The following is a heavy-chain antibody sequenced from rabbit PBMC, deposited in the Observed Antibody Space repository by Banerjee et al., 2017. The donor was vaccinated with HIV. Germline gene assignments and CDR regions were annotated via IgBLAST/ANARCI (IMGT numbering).Heavy chain of an antibody. V-gene: IGHV1S45*01. Sequence: QEQLEESGGDLVKPEGSLTLTCTASGFSFSSSYWICWVRQAPGKGLEWIACICTGSSGSTYYASWAKGRFTVSKTSSTTVTLQMTSLTAADTATYFCARDGYGGDAGYGYALDFWGPGTLVTVS. CDR1: GFSFSSSYW. CDR2: ICTGSSGST. CDR3: ARDGYGGDAGYGYALDF. D-gene: IGHD6-1*01. J-gene: IGHJ4*01.